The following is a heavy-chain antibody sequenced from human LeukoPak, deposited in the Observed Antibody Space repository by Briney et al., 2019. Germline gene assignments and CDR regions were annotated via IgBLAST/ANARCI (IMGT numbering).Heavy chain of an antibody. J-gene: IGHJ4*02. Sequence: GASVKVSCKASGGTFSSYAISWVRQAPGQGLEWMGGIIPIFGTANYAQKFQGRVTITADESTSTAYMELSSLRSEDTAVYYCARDLGENIVVVVPADGGQGPLVTVSS. D-gene: IGHD2-15*01. CDR3: ARDLGENIVVVVPAD. V-gene: IGHV1-69*13. CDR2: IIPIFGTA. CDR1: GGTFSSYA.